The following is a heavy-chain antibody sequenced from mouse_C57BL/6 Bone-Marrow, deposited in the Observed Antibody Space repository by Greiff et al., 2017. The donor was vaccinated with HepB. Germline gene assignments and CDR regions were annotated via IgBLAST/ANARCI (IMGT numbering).Heavy chain of an antibody. CDR3: AGPYYYGSSYHAMDY. V-gene: IGHV3-6*01. CDR2: ISYDGSN. Sequence: EVQLQESGPGLVKPSQSLSLTCSVTGYSITSGYYWNWIRQFPGNKLEWMGYISYDGSNNYNPSLKNRISITRDTSKNQFFLKLNSVTTEDTATYYCAGPYYYGSSYHAMDYWGQGTSVTVSS. D-gene: IGHD1-1*01. J-gene: IGHJ4*01. CDR1: GYSITSGYY.